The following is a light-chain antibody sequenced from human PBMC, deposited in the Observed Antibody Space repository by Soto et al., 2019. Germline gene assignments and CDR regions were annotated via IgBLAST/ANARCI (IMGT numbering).Light chain of an antibody. V-gene: IGKV1-9*01. CDR3: QQVYVYPST. CDR1: KGIGSY. CDR2: GAS. J-gene: IGKJ1*01. Sequence: IQLTQSPSSLSASVGDRVTITCLASKGIGSYFAWYQQKPGKAPNVLIYGASTLQSGVPSRFSGSGSGTDFTLTISSLQPEDFATYYCQQVYVYPSTFGQGTKVDI.